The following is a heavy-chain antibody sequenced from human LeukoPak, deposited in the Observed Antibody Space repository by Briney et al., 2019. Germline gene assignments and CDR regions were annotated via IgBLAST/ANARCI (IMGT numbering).Heavy chain of an antibody. J-gene: IGHJ3*02. CDR3: ARAPPGYYDSSGYYIYDAFDI. CDR1: GYSFTNYW. D-gene: IGHD3-22*01. CDR2: IYPSDSDT. Sequence: GESLKISRKGSGYSFTNYWIGWVRQMPGKGLEWMGIIYPSDSDTRYSPSFQGQVTISADKSISTAYLQWSSLKASDTAMYYCARAPPGYYDSSGYYIYDAFDIWGQGTMVTVSS. V-gene: IGHV5-51*01.